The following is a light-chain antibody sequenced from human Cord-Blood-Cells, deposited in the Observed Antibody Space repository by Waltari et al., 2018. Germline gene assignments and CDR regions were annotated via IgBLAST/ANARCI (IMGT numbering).Light chain of an antibody. Sequence: QSALTQPPSVSGSPGPSVTISCTGTSSDVGSYNRVSWYQQPPGTAPKLMIYEVSNRPAGVPDRFSASKSGNTASLTISGLQAEDEAHYYCSSYTSSSTFVLGGGTKLTVL. J-gene: IGLJ2*01. V-gene: IGLV2-18*02. CDR1: SSDVGSYNR. CDR2: EVS. CDR3: SSYTSSSTFV.